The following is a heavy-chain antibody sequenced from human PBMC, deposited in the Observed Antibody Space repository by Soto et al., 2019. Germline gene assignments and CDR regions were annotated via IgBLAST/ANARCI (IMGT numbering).Heavy chain of an antibody. J-gene: IGHJ4*02. CDR1: GGSISSSSYY. CDR2: IYYSGST. CDR3: ARLTPNWGMDHDY. V-gene: IGHV4-39*01. D-gene: IGHD7-27*01. Sequence: QLQLQESGPGLVKPSETLSLTCTVSGGSISSSSYYWGWIRQPPGKGLEWIGSIYYSGSTYYNPSLKSRVXXSXDXXKNQFSLKLSSVTAADTAVYYCARLTPNWGMDHDYWGQGTLVTVSS.